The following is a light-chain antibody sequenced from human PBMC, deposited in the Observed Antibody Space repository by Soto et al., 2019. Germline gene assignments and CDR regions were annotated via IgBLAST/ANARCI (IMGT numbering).Light chain of an antibody. Sequence: DIQMTQSPSILPASVGDRVTITCRASQSISSWLAWYQQKPGKAPKLLIYGASSLQSGVPLRFSGDGSGTDYTLTISSLEPEDFAVYYCQQRTRWPMTFGQGTRLEI. CDR3: QQRTRWPMT. V-gene: IGKV1-5*01. J-gene: IGKJ5*01. CDR1: QSISSW. CDR2: GAS.